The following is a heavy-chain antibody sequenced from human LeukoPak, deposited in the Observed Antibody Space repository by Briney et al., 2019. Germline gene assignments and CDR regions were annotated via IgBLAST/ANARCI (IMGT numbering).Heavy chain of an antibody. D-gene: IGHD6-13*01. Sequence: GGSLRLSCAASGFTFSSYGMHWVRQAPGKGLEWVAVIWYDGSNKYYADSVRGRFTISRDNSKNTLYLQMNSLRAEDTAVYYCAREESSSWYLYYFDYWGQGTLVTVSS. J-gene: IGHJ4*02. CDR3: AREESSSWYLYYFDY. CDR1: GFTFSSYG. CDR2: IWYDGSNK. V-gene: IGHV3-33*01.